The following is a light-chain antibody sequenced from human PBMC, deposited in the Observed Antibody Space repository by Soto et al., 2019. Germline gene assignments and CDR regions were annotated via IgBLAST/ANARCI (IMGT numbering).Light chain of an antibody. CDR3: QQYSSTFWT. CDR1: QSISSSY. V-gene: IGKV3-20*01. CDR2: GAS. J-gene: IGKJ1*01. Sequence: EIVLTQSPGTLSLSPGERTTLSCRASQSISSSYLAWYQQKPGQAPRLLVYGASSRATGIPDRFSGSGSGKDFTLTISRLDPEVLALYYCQQYSSTFWTLGKGTK.